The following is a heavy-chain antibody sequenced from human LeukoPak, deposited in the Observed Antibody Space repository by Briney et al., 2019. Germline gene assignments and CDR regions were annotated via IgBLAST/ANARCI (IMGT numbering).Heavy chain of an antibody. Sequence: GGSLRLSCAASGFTFDDYAMHWVRHAPGKGLEWVSGISWNSGSIGYADSVKGRFTISRDNAKNSLYLQMNSLRAEDTALYYCAKLTCSGGSCYSGWFDPWAREPWSPSPQ. CDR3: AKLTCSGGSCYSGWFDP. J-gene: IGHJ5*02. D-gene: IGHD2-15*01. CDR1: GFTFDDYA. CDR2: ISWNSGSI. V-gene: IGHV3-9*01.